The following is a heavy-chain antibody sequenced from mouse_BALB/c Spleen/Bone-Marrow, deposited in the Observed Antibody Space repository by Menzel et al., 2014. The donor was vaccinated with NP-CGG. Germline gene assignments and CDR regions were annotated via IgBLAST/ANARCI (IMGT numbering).Heavy chain of an antibody. V-gene: IGHV5-17*02. Sequence: VQLKESGGGLVQPGGSRKLSCAASGFTFSSFGMHWVRRAPEKGLEWVAYISSGSSTIFYADTVKGRFTVSRDNPKNTLFLQMTSLRSEDTAMYYCTRGGNWDDFDYWGQGTTLTVSS. CDR3: TRGGNWDDFDY. CDR1: GFTFSSFG. D-gene: IGHD4-1*01. J-gene: IGHJ2*01. CDR2: ISSGSSTI.